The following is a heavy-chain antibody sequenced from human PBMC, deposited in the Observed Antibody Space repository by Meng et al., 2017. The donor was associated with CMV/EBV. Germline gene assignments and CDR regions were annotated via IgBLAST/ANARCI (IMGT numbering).Heavy chain of an antibody. CDR2: ISSSSSYI. Sequence: GESLKISCAASGFTFSSYSMNWVRQAPGKGLEWVSSISSSSSYIYYADSVKGRFTISRDNAKNSLYLQMNSLRAEDTAVYYCARETIVVVPAGKRGWFDPWGQGTLVTVS. J-gene: IGHJ5*02. CDR1: GFTFSSYS. D-gene: IGHD2-2*01. CDR3: ARETIVVVPAGKRGWFDP. V-gene: IGHV3-21*01.